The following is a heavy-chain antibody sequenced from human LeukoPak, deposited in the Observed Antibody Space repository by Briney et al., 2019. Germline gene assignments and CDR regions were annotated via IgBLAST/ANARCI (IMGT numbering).Heavy chain of an antibody. V-gene: IGHV3-23*01. CDR1: GFTFSSYA. D-gene: IGHD3-10*01. CDR2: MSGSGSST. CDR3: AKDRHYGSGRKSYYYYYGMDV. J-gene: IGHJ6*02. Sequence: GGSLRLSCAASGFTFSSYAMSWVRQAPGKGLEWLSAMSGSGSSTYYADSVKGRFTISRDNSKNTLYLQMNSLRAEDTAVYYCAKDRHYGSGRKSYYYYYGMDVWGQGTTVTVSS.